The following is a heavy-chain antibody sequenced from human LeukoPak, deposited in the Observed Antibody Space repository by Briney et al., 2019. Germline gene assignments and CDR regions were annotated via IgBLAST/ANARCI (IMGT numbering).Heavy chain of an antibody. V-gene: IGHV3-23*01. CDR2: ISGSDPGT. D-gene: IGHD2-15*01. CDR1: RFTFSTYA. J-gene: IGHJ6*03. Sequence: PGGSLRLSCVASRFTFSTYAMSWVRQTPWKGLEWVSAISGSDPGTYYADSVKGRFAISRDNSKNTLYLQMNSLRAEDTAIYYCAKAPLGSCHGARCYYLDVWGNGTTVTVFS. CDR3: AKAPLGSCHGARCYYLDV.